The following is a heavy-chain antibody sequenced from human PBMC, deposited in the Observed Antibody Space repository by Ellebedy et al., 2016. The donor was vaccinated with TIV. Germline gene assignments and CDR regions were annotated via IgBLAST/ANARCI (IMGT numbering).Heavy chain of an antibody. CDR1: GSTFSGYT. J-gene: IGHJ4*02. V-gene: IGHV3-53*01. Sequence: GESLKISCAASGSTFSGYTMNWVRQAPGKGLEWVSVIYSGGSTYYADSVKGRFTISRDNSKNTVYLQMNSLRAEDTAVYYCARGVLSGYWGQGTLVTVSS. CDR2: IYSGGST. D-gene: IGHD2/OR15-2a*01. CDR3: ARGVLSGY.